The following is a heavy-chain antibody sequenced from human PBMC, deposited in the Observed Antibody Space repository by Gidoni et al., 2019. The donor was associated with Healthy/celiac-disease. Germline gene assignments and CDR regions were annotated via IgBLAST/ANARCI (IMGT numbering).Heavy chain of an antibody. J-gene: IGHJ6*02. CDR2: IYSGGST. V-gene: IGHV3-66*02. CDR1: GFTVSSHY. D-gene: IGHD5-18*01. CDR3: ARDRGGIQPYYYYYGMDV. Sequence: EVQLVESGGGLVQPGGSLRLSCAASGFTVSSHYMSWVRQAPGKGLEWVSVIYSGGSTYYADSVKGRFTISRDNSKNTLYLQMNSLRAEDTAVYYCARDRGGIQPYYYYYGMDVWGQGTTVTVSS.